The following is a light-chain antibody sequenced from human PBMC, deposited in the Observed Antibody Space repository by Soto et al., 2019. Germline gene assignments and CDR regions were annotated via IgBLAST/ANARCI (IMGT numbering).Light chain of an antibody. Sequence: EIVLTQSPGTLSLSPGERATLSCRASQSVSSSYLAWYQQKPGQAPRLLIYGASSRATGIPDRFSGSGSGTDFTLTISRLEPEDFTLYYCQQYGYSPWTF. CDR1: QSVSSSY. CDR2: GAS. CDR3: QQYGYSPWT. J-gene: IGKJ1*01. V-gene: IGKV3-20*01.